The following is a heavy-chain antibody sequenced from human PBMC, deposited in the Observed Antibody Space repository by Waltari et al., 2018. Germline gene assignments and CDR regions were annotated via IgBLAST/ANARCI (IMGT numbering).Heavy chain of an antibody. CDR1: GYNFTSDD. CDR2: MKPNNGNT. V-gene: IGHV1-8*01. J-gene: IGHJ3*02. D-gene: IGHD3-16*01. CDR3: ARLRMARRAFDI. Sequence: QVQLVQSGAEVKKPGASVKVSCKASGYNFTSDDINWVRQATGQGLEGMGWMKPNNGNTGYAQKFQGIVTMTRNTSISTAYMELSSLRSEYTAVYYCARLRMARRAFDIWGQGTMVTVSS.